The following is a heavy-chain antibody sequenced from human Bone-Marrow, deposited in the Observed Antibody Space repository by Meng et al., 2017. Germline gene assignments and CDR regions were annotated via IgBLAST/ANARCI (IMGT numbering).Heavy chain of an antibody. D-gene: IGHD5-18*01. CDR1: GGTFSDYY. CDR2: INHSGGT. Sequence: QVQLQQWGAGLLKPSETLSFTCAVYGGTFSDYYWSWIRQPPGKGLEWIGEINHSGGTKYTPSLESRVTISIDTSKNQFSLKLSSVTAADTAIYYCARQGDTAMATFDYWGQGTLVTVSS. J-gene: IGHJ4*02. V-gene: IGHV4-34*01. CDR3: ARQGDTAMATFDY.